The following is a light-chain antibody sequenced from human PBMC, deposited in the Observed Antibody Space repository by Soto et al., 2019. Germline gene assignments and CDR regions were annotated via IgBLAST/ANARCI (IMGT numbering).Light chain of an antibody. CDR2: LSS. Sequence: LMTHSPSTLSVSPGERAILSCRASQNSVTNLAWYQMRPVEPPRLLICLSSARAAYIPARFRGTGSGTDFTLTISSLQSEDFAVYFCQQYHIWPSWTFGQGTKV. CDR1: QNSVTN. CDR3: QQYHIWPSWT. J-gene: IGKJ1*01. V-gene: IGKV3-15*01.